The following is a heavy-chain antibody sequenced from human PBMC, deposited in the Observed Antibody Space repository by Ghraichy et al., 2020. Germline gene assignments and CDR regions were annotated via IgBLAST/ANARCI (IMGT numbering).Heavy chain of an antibody. J-gene: IGHJ4*02. CDR1: GFTFSSYA. V-gene: IGHV3-64D*06. CDR2: VSSNGGST. CDR3: VKVSAEYDMLTPNFDY. D-gene: IGHD3-9*01. Sequence: GGSLRLSCSASGFTFSSYAMHWVRQAPGKGLEYVSAVSSNGGSTYYADSVKGRFTISRDNSKNTLYLQMSSLRAEDTAVYYCVKVSAEYDMLTPNFDYWGQGTLVTVSS.